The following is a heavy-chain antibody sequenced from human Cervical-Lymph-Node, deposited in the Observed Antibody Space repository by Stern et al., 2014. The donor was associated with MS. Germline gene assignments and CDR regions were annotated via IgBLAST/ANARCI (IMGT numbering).Heavy chain of an antibody. CDR3: SRNRYGSGRYSGDWFDP. V-gene: IGHV3-49*05. Sequence: EVQLVQSGGGLVNPGRSLRLSCTASGFSFGDYGMTWIRQAPGKGLEWVGFIRMKVYGGTTEYAASVKGRFTISRDDSKSIAYLEMNSLKSEDTAVYYCSRNRYGSGRYSGDWFDPWGQGTLVTVSS. J-gene: IGHJ5*02. CDR2: IRMKVYGGTT. CDR1: GFSFGDYG. D-gene: IGHD3-10*01.